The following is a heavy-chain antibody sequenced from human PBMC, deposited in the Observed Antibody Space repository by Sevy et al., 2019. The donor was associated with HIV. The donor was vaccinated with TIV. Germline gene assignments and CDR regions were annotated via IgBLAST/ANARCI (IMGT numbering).Heavy chain of an antibody. CDR3: ARDEAITMVRGASKGYYYYYGMDV. V-gene: IGHV1-18*01. J-gene: IGHJ6*02. CDR2: IGAYNGNT. CDR1: GYTFTSYG. D-gene: IGHD3-10*01. Sequence: KVSCKASGYTFTSYGISWVRQAPGQGLEWMGWIGAYNGNTNYAQKLQGRVTMTTDTSTSTAYMELRSLRSDDTAVYYCARDEAITMVRGASKGYYYYYGMDVWGQRTTVTDSS.